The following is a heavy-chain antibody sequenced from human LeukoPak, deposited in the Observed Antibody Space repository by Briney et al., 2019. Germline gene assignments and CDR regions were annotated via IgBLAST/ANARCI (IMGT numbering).Heavy chain of an antibody. Sequence: GGSLRLSCAASGFTVSSNYMSWVRQAPGKGLEWVSVIYSGGSTYYADSVKGRFTISRDNSKNTLYLQMNSLRAEDTAVYYCARVIAVADYYYYMDVWGKGTTVTISS. V-gene: IGHV3-53*01. CDR3: ARVIAVADYYYYMDV. D-gene: IGHD6-19*01. CDR1: GFTVSSNY. J-gene: IGHJ6*03. CDR2: IYSGGST.